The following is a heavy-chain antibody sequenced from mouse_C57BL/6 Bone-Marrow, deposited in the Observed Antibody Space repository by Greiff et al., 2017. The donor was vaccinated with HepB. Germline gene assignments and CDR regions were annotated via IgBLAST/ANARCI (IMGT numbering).Heavy chain of an antibody. CDR2: IYPRSGNT. CDR3: ARGLLRSFYYFDY. V-gene: IGHV1-81*01. J-gene: IGHJ2*01. Sequence: QVTLKESGAELARPGASVKLSCKASGYTFTSYGISWVKQRTGQGLEWIGEIYPRSGNTYYNEKFKGKATLTADKSSSTAYMELRSLTSEDSAVYFCARGLLRSFYYFDYWGQGTTLTVSS. D-gene: IGHD1-1*01. CDR1: GYTFTSYG.